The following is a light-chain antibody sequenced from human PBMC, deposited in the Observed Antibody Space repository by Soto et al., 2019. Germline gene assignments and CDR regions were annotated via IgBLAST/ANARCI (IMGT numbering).Light chain of an antibody. V-gene: IGKV1-27*01. CDR3: QKYNSAPQS. CDR1: QGISNY. Sequence: PMTQKPSSLAASVGDRGTLTFRASQGISNYLAWYQQKPGKVPKLLIYAASTLQSGVPSRFSGSGSGTDFTLTISSLQPEDVATYYCQKYNSAPQSFGQGTKVDIK. CDR2: AAS. J-gene: IGKJ1*01.